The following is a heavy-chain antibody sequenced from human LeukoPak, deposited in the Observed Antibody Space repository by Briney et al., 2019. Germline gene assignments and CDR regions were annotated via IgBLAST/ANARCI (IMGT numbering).Heavy chain of an antibody. CDR1: GFTFSSSA. CDR2: ISSGSGTI. CDR3: AKFDRGYSYGSLDY. V-gene: IGHV3-48*02. J-gene: IGHJ4*02. D-gene: IGHD5-18*01. Sequence: PGGSLRLSCSPSGFTFSSSAMNWVRQAPGKGLEWVSYISSGSGTIYYADSVKGRFTISRDNAKNSLYLQMNSLGDEDTAVYYCAKFDRGYSYGSLDYWGQGTLVTVSS.